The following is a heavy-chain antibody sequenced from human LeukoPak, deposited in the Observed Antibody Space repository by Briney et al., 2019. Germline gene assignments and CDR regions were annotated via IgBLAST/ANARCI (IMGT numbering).Heavy chain of an antibody. CDR3: ARHPCRGGDCLYYFDY. V-gene: IGHV3-7*01. CDR2: IKQDGSEK. D-gene: IGHD2-21*02. J-gene: IGHJ4*02. CDR1: GFTFSNYW. Sequence: GGSLRLSCAASGFTFSNYWMSWVRQAPGKGLEWVANIKQDGSEKHYVDSVKGRFTISTDNAKNSMDLQMNSLRAEDTAVYYCARHPCRGGDCLYYFDYWGQGTLVTVSS.